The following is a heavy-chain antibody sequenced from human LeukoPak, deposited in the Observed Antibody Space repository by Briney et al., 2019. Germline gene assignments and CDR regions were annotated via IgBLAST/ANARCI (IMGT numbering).Heavy chain of an antibody. J-gene: IGHJ4*02. CDR1: GFTFSSYG. D-gene: IGHD3-10*01. CDR2: IRYDGGNK. V-gene: IGHV3-30*02. CDR3: APQFMVRGVTIGY. Sequence: GGSLRLSCAASGFTFSSYGMHWVRQAPGKGLEWVAFIRYDGGNKYYADSVKGRFTISRDNSKNTLYLQMNSLRAEDTAVYYCAPQFMVRGVTIGYWGQGTLVTVSS.